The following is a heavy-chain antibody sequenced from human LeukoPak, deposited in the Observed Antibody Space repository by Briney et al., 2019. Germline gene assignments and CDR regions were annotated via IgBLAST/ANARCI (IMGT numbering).Heavy chain of an antibody. CDR1: GGSISSSNYY. V-gene: IGHV4-39*07. CDR2: MYYSGSI. J-gene: IGHJ4*02. D-gene: IGHD6-13*01. Sequence: SETLSLTCTVSGGSISSSNYYWGWIRQPPSKGLEWIGSMYYSGSIFYNPSLKSRVTISINTSKNQFSLKVSSVTAADTAVYYCARSQQLAKYYFDYWGQGILVTVSS. CDR3: ARSQQLAKYYFDY.